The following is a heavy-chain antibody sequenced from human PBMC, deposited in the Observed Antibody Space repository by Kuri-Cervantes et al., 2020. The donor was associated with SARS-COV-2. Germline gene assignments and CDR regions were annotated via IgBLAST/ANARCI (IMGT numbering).Heavy chain of an antibody. J-gene: IGHJ1*01. D-gene: IGHD6-19*01. CDR2: IYYSGST. Sequence: SETLSLSCTVPGGSISSSSYYWGWIRQPPGKGLEWIGSIYYSGSTYYNPSLKSRVTIAVDTSKNQFSLKLSSVTAADTAVYYCARVGGQVAGTLYFQHWGQGTLVTVSS. CDR1: GGSISSSSYY. CDR3: ARVGGQVAGTLYFQH. V-gene: IGHV4-39*07.